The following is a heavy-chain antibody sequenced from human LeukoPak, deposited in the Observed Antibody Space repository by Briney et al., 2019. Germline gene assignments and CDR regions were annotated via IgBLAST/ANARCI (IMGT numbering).Heavy chain of an antibody. Sequence: SETLSLTCTVSGGSINSSNYYWGWIRQPPGKGLEWIGSIYYSGSTYYNPSLKSRVTISVDTSKNQFSLKLSSVTAADTAVYYCARARGYYYDSSGYWGFSDYWGQGTLVTVSS. CDR2: IYYSGST. CDR1: GGSINSSNYY. D-gene: IGHD3-22*01. CDR3: ARARGYYYDSSGYWGFSDY. V-gene: IGHV4-39*07. J-gene: IGHJ4*02.